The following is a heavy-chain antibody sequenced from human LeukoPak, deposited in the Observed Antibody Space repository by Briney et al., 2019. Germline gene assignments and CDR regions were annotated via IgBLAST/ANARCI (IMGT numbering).Heavy chain of an antibody. V-gene: IGHV1-18*01. D-gene: IGHD2-15*01. CDR2: ISAYNGNT. J-gene: IGHJ4*02. CDR3: ARDRYCSGGSCYSGRSY. CDR1: GGTFSSYA. Sequence: GASVKVSCKASGGTFSSYAISWVRQAPGRGLEWMGWISAYNGNTNYAQKLQGRVTMTTDTSTSTAYMELRSLRSDDTAVYYCARDRYCSGGSCYSGRSYWGQGTLVTVSS.